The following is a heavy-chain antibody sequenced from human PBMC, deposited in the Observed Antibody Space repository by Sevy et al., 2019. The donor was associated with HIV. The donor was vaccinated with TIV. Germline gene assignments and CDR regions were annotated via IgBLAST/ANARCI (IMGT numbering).Heavy chain of an antibody. D-gene: IGHD3-3*01. Sequence: GGSLRLSCAASGFGLNGNAMSWVHQAPGKGLEWVAAIHGGDDTTHYGDSVKGRFTISRDSFKNILYLQMDSLRVEDTAVYYCVNDILGWAFDYWGHGTLVTVSS. V-gene: IGHV3-23*01. CDR1: GFGLNGNA. J-gene: IGHJ4*01. CDR2: IHGGDDTT. CDR3: VNDILGWAFDY.